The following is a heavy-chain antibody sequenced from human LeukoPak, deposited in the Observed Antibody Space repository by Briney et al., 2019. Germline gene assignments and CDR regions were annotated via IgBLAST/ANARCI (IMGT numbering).Heavy chain of an antibody. V-gene: IGHV4-34*01. CDR1: GGSFSGYY. CDR3: AGRGPVLRYFDWLQVSGGGLSFDP. J-gene: IGHJ5*02. D-gene: IGHD3-9*01. CDR2: INHSGST. Sequence: SETLSLTCAVYGGSFSGYYWSWIRQPPGKGLEWIGEINHSGSTNYNPSLKSRVTISVDTSKNQFSLKLSSVTAADTAVYYCAGRGPVLRYFDWLQVSGGGLSFDPWGQGTLVTVSS.